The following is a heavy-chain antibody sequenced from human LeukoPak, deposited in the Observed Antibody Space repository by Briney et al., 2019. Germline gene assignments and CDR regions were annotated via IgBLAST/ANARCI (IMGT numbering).Heavy chain of an antibody. CDR2: IWSDGTKK. CDR3: ARPNLYSTSLDGFDI. Sequence: GRSLRLSCAASGFAFSSYGMHWARQAPGKGLEWVAVIWSDGTKKFYTDSVRGRFTISRDQSKNTLYLQMNSLSDEDTAVYYCARPNLYSTSLDGFDIWGQGTMVTVSS. J-gene: IGHJ3*02. D-gene: IGHD2-8*01. CDR1: GFAFSSYG. V-gene: IGHV3-33*01.